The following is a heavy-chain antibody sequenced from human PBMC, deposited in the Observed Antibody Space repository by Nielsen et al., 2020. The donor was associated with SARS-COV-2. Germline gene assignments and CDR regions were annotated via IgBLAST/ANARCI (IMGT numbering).Heavy chain of an antibody. V-gene: IGHV3-11*01. Sequence: LSLTCAVYGGSLSGSYWSWIRQAPGKGLEWIAYISGSSSTMSYADSVEGRFSISRDNVKNSLFLQMDSLTETDTAIYFCVTSLLSMHYWGQGILVTVSS. CDR1: GGSLSGSY. CDR2: ISGSSSTM. J-gene: IGHJ1*01. CDR3: VTSLLSMHY. D-gene: IGHD2/OR15-2a*01.